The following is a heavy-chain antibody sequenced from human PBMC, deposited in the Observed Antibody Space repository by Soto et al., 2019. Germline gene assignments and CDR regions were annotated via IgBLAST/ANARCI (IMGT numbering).Heavy chain of an antibody. CDR1: GGSISSSSYY. D-gene: IGHD3-10*01. J-gene: IGHJ4*02. V-gene: IGHV4-39*01. CDR2: IYYSGST. CDR3: ARLDVTMVRGLFDY. Sequence: SETLSLTCTVSGGSISSSSYYWGRIRQPPGKGLEWIGSIYYSGSTYYNPPLKSRVTISVDTSKNQFSLKLSSVTAADTAVYYCARLDVTMVRGLFDYWGQGTLVTVSS.